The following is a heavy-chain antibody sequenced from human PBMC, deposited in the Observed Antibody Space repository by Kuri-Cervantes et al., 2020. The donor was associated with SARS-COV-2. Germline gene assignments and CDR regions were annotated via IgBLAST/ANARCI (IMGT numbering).Heavy chain of an antibody. CDR3: ARGLGAVSTVDFYFGLDV. J-gene: IGHJ6*02. V-gene: IGHV3-11*06. D-gene: IGHD3-16*01. Sequence: GGALTLSCGRSGFAFSDYDKSWVRQAPGKGLEWLPNIRPSMAHNYYADSVRGRFTIYRDNAKNSLYLQMTRLRVDDTAVYYCARGLGAVSTVDFYFGLDVWGQRTTVTVSS. CDR1: GFAFSDYD. CDR2: IRPSMAHN.